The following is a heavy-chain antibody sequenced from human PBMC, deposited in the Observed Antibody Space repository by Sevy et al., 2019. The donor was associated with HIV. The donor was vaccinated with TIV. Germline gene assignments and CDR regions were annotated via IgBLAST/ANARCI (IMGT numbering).Heavy chain of an antibody. Sequence: GGSLRLSCAVSGFSFDSYGMTWVRQAPGKGLEWVSAISGSGTRTYYADSVKGRFIISRDNSKKTLDLQMNSLRAEDTGMYYCGKGGGGNYDPDGIAYYFYYYNMDVWGKGTTVTVSS. J-gene: IGHJ6*03. D-gene: IGHD3-22*01. CDR3: GKGGGGNYDPDGIAYYFYYYNMDV. CDR2: ISGSGTRT. V-gene: IGHV3-23*01. CDR1: GFSFDSYG.